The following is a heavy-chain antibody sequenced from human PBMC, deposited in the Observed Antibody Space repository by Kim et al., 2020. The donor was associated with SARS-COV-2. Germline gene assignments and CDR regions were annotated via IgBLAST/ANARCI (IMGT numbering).Heavy chain of an antibody. CDR1: SDSFSAYY. J-gene: IGHJ4*02. D-gene: IGHD3-3*02. Sequence: SETLSLTCTVSSDSFSAYYWSWIRHLPGKGLEWIGYIFYGGDTNYNPSLKSRVTISWDTSRNQFSLDLTSVTDADTAVYYCARSEGRASWHHFDYWGQGILVTVSS. CDR2: IFYGGDT. V-gene: IGHV4-59*01. CDR3: ARSEGRASWHHFDY.